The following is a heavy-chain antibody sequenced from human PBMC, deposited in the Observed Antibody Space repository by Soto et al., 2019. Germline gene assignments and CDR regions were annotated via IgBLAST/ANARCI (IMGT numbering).Heavy chain of an antibody. CDR3: ARVSSYSSSSGALGGMDV. CDR1: GGSISSYY. Sequence: KPSETLSLTCTVSGGSISSYYWSWIRQPAGKGLEWIGRIYTSGSTNYNPSLKSRVTMSVDTSKNQFSLKLSSVTAADTAVYYCARVSSYSSSSGALGGMDVWGQGTTVTVSS. V-gene: IGHV4-4*07. CDR2: IYTSGST. J-gene: IGHJ6*02. D-gene: IGHD6-6*01.